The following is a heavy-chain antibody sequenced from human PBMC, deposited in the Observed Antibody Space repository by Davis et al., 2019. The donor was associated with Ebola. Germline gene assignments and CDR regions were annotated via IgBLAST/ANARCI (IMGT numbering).Heavy chain of an antibody. D-gene: IGHD3-16*01. J-gene: IGHJ4*02. Sequence: GESLKISCAASGFTFSSYWMHWVRQAPGNGLVWVSRINSDGSSTIYADSVKGRFTISRDNAKNTLYLQMNSLRAEDTALYYCAREGEMGSDYWGQGTLVNVSS. CDR1: GFTFSSYW. V-gene: IGHV3-74*01. CDR3: AREGEMGSDY. CDR2: INSDGSST.